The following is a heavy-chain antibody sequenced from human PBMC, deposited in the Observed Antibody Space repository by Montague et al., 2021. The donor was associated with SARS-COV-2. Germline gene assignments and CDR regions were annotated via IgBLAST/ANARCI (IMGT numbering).Heavy chain of an antibody. CDR3: ARAVSVSYYVRWFDP. V-gene: IGHV4-59*13. CDR2: IYYSGST. Sequence: SETLSLTCTVSGGSISSYYWGWIRQPPGKGLEWLGYIYYSGSTNSNPSXXSRVTISVDTSKNQFSLKLSSVTAADTAVYYCARAVSVSYYVRWFDPWGQGTLVTVSS. D-gene: IGHD3-10*01. J-gene: IGHJ5*02. CDR1: GGSISSYY.